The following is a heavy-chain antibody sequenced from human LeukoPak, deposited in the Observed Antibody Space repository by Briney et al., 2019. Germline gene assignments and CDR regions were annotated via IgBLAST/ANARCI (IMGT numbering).Heavy chain of an antibody. CDR3: ARAGYYYDSSGYYQSDY. CDR2: IKQDGSEK. D-gene: IGHD3-22*01. J-gene: IGHJ4*02. CDR1: GFTFSSYW. Sequence: GGSLRLSCAASGFTFSSYWMSWVRQAPGKGLEWVANIKQDGSEKYYVDSVKGRFTISRDNAKNSLYLQMNSLRAEDTAVYYCARAGYYYDSSGYYQSDYWGQGTLVIVSS. V-gene: IGHV3-7*01.